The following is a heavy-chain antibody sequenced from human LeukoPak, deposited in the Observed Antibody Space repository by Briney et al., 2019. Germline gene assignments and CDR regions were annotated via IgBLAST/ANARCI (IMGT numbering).Heavy chain of an antibody. CDR2: IKDDGSER. J-gene: IGHJ4*02. Sequence: GSLRLSCAASDSTFSMYWMTWIRQAPGKGLEWVANIKDDGSERYYVDSVKGRFTISRDNAKNSLYLQMNSLRVEDTAMYYCAIAEGYKWGQGTLVTVSS. V-gene: IGHV3-7*01. D-gene: IGHD5-24*01. CDR1: DSTFSMYW. CDR3: AIAEGYK.